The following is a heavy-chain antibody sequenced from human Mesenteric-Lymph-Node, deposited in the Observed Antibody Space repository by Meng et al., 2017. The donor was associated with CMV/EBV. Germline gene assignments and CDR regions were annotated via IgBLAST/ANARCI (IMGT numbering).Heavy chain of an antibody. CDR3: ARGGGSGWYEGNDY. J-gene: IGHJ4*02. Sequence: GESLKISCAASGFTFSTYVMNWVRQAPGKGLEWVSTISNSDDNTYYADSVKGRFTISRDNAKNSLYLQMNSLRAEDTAVYYCARGGGSGWYEGNDYWGQGTLVTVSS. CDR2: ISNSDDNT. CDR1: GFTFSTYV. D-gene: IGHD6-19*01. V-gene: IGHV3-21*01.